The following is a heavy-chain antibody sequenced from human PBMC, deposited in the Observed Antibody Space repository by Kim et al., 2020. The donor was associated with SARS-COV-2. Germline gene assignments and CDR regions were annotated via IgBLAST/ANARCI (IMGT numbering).Heavy chain of an antibody. Sequence: STNYKPSLKSRATMSIDPSTNQFSVELTSVTAADTAVYYCAVGDDQAFDIWGQGTMVTVSS. J-gene: IGHJ3*02. D-gene: IGHD1-26*01. CDR2: ST. CDR3: AVGDDQAFDI. V-gene: IGHV4-34*01.